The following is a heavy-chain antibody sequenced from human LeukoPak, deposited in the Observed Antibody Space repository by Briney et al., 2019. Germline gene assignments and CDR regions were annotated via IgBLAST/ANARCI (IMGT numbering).Heavy chain of an antibody. CDR3: ARGYGESHFDY. D-gene: IGHD5-18*01. V-gene: IGHV3-30*02. J-gene: IGHJ4*02. CDR1: GFTFSSYG. Sequence: GGSLRLSCAASGFTFSSYGMRLVRQTPAKGLEWVSFIRYDGSNQYYADSVKGRFTISRDNSNNTLYLQMNSLRPEDTAVYFCARGYGESHFDYWGQGTLVTVSS. CDR2: IRYDGSNQ.